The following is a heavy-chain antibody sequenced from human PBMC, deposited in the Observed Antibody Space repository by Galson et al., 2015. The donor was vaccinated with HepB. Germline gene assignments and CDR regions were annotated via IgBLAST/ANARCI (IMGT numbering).Heavy chain of an antibody. D-gene: IGHD2-15*01. J-gene: IGHJ4*02. Sequence: LRLSCAASGFTFSGYWMSWVRLAPGKGLEWVANIKKDGSEKYYVDSVKGRFTISRDNAKNSLFLQMNSLRAEDTAVYYCARGDSVVVVAPTHFDYWGQGTLVTVSS. CDR3: ARGDSVVVVAPTHFDY. CDR2: IKKDGSEK. CDR1: GFTFSGYW. V-gene: IGHV3-7*01.